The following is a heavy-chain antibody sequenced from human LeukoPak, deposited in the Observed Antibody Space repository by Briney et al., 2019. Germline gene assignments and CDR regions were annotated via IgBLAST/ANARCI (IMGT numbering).Heavy chain of an antibody. CDR2: INPNSGGT. CDR3: ARGIYAGSGYYDC. CDR1: GYTFTGYY. Sequence: ASVKVSCKASGYTFTGYYVDWVRQAPGQGLEWMGWINPNSGGTNYAQKFQGRVTMTRDTSISTAYMELSRLRSDDTAVYYCARGIYAGSGYYDCWGQGTLVTVS. D-gene: IGHD3-22*01. J-gene: IGHJ4*02. V-gene: IGHV1-2*02.